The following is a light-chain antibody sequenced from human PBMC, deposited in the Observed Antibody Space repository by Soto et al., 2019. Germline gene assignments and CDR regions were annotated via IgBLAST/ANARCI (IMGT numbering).Light chain of an antibody. CDR2: SVS. CDR3: ISYTVSRSYV. CDR1: SSDIGTYDH. Sequence: QSVLTQPASVSGSPGQSITISCSGTSSDIGTYDHVAWFQQFPGKTPKLVIYSVSDRPSGVSYRFSGSKSGNTASLTISGLQADDEDDYYCISYTVSRSYVFGTGTKVTVL. J-gene: IGLJ1*01. V-gene: IGLV2-14*01.